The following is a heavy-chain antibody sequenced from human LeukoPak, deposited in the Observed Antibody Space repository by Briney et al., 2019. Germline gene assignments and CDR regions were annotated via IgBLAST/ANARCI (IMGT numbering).Heavy chain of an antibody. CDR2: IIPIFGTA. D-gene: IGHD2-2*01. J-gene: IGHJ6*04. CDR1: GGTFSSYA. Sequence: SVKVSCKASGGTFSSYAISWVRQAPGQGLEWMGGIIPIFGTANYAQKLQGRVTITADKSTSTAYMELSSLRSEDTAVYYCARGVVVVPAAMGWNYYYYGMDVWGKGTTVTVSS. V-gene: IGHV1-69*06. CDR3: ARGVVVVPAAMGWNYYYYGMDV.